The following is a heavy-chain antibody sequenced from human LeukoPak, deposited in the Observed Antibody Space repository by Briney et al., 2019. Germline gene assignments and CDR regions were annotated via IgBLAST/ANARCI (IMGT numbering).Heavy chain of an antibody. V-gene: IGHV3-9*01. CDR2: ISYNSDTI. J-gene: IGHJ2*01. CDR3: AKDYCGGDCYSGWYFDL. Sequence: PTGGSLRLSCAASGFTFDDYAMHWVRQAPGKGLEWVSGISYNSDTIAYADSVKGRFTISRDNAKNSLYLQMNSLRAEDTALYYCAKDYCGGDCYSGWYFDLSGRGTLVTVSS. CDR1: GFTFDDYA. D-gene: IGHD2-21*02.